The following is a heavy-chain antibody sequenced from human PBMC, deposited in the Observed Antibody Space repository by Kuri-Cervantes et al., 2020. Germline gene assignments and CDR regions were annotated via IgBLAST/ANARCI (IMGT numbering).Heavy chain of an antibody. V-gene: IGHV3-30*18. D-gene: IGHD3-9*01. Sequence: LSLTCAASGFTFSSYGMHWVRQAPGKGLEWVAVISYDGSNKYYADSVKGRFTISRDNSKNTLYLQMNSLRAEDTAVYYCAKVGNYDILTGRGMDVWGQGTTVTVSS. CDR3: AKVGNYDILTGRGMDV. CDR2: ISYDGSNK. CDR1: GFTFSSYG. J-gene: IGHJ6*02.